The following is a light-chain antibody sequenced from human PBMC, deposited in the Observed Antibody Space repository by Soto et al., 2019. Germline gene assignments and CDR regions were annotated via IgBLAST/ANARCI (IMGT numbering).Light chain of an antibody. CDR2: EVS. CDR1: SSDVGSYDF. CDR3: SSYSSSTVRYV. V-gene: IGLV2-14*01. Sequence: QSVLTQPASVSASPGQSITMSCTGTSSDVGSYDFVSWYQQHPGKAPKLLIYEVSNRPSGVSARFSGSKSDNTASLTISGLQAADEADYFCSSYSSSTVRYVFGSGTKLTVL. J-gene: IGLJ1*01.